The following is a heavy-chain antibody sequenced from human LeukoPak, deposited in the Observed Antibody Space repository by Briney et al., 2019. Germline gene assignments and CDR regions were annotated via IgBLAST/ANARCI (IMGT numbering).Heavy chain of an antibody. D-gene: IGHD3-9*01. CDR3: ARHGALRYFDWLFTAFDI. Sequence: SETLSLTCTVSGGSISSSSYYWGWIRQPPGKGLEWIGSIYYSGSTYYNPSLKSRVTISVDTSKNQFSLKLSSATAADTAVYYCARHGALRYFDWLFTAFDIWGQGAMVTVSS. J-gene: IGHJ3*02. V-gene: IGHV4-39*01. CDR1: GGSISSSSYY. CDR2: IYYSGST.